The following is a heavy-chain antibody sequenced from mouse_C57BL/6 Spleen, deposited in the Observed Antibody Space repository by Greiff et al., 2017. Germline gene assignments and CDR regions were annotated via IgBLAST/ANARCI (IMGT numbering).Heavy chain of an antibody. Sequence: DVMLVESGGGLVKPGGSLKLSCAASGFTFSSYAMSWVRQTPEKRLEWVATISDGGSYTYYPDNVKGRFTISRDNAKNNLYLQMSHLKSEDTAMYYCARDPGGIYYDYDGFYFDYWGQGTTLTVSS. J-gene: IGHJ2*01. CDR1: GFTFSSYA. D-gene: IGHD2-4*01. CDR2: ISDGGSYT. CDR3: ARDPGGIYYDYDGFYFDY. V-gene: IGHV5-4*01.